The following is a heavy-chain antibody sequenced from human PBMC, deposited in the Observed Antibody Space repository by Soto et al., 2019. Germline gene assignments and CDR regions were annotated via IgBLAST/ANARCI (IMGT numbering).Heavy chain of an antibody. D-gene: IGHD3-3*01. CDR2: ISGSGGST. J-gene: IGHJ5*02. V-gene: IGHV3-23*01. CDR3: AKDLSDFWSGYYPSNWFDP. Sequence: GSLRLSCAASGFTFSSYAMSWVRQAPGKGLEWVSAISGSGGSTYYADSVKGRFTISRDNSKNTLYLQMNSLRAEDTAVYYCAKDLSDFWSGYYPSNWFDPWGQGTLVTVSS. CDR1: GFTFSSYA.